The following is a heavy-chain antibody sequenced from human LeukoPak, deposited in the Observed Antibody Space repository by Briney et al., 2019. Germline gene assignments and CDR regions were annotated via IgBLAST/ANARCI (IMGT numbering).Heavy chain of an antibody. CDR2: ISGSGAST. J-gene: IGHJ4*02. V-gene: IGHV3-23*01. D-gene: IGHD1-26*01. CDR3: AKDVGKWESLHFFDY. Sequence: GGSLRLSCLTSGFTVSTKARSWVRQAPGKGLKWISGISGSGASTYYADSVKGRFTISRDDSRNTLYLQMNSLRGDDTAVYYCAKDVGKWESLHFFDYWGQGTLVTVSS. CDR1: GFTVSTKA.